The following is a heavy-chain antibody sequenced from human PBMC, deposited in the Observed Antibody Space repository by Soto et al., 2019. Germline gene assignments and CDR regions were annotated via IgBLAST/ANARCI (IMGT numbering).Heavy chain of an antibody. D-gene: IGHD1-1*01. Sequence: QVQLQESGPGQVKPSQTLSLTCTVSGGSVNSGGYHWSWIRQHPGKGLEWIGDIYYSGSTYYNPSLKSRVTISIDTSTNHFSLHLSALTAADTAVYYCARAPIPNWNYYGMDAWGQGTTVTVSS. CDR1: GGSVNSGGYH. J-gene: IGHJ6*02. CDR2: IYYSGST. CDR3: ARAPIPNWNYYGMDA. V-gene: IGHV4-31*03.